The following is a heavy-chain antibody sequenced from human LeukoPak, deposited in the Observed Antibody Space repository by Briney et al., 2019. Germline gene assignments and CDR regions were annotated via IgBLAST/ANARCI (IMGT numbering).Heavy chain of an antibody. CDR1: GGSFSGYY. Sequence: SETLSLTCAVYGGSFSGYYWSWIRQPPGKGLEWIGEINHSGSTNYNPSLKSRVTISVDTSKNQFSLKLSSVTAADTAVYYCASGAQGEGQQLASPTYDYWGQGTLVTVSS. CDR3: ASGAQGEGQQLASPTYDY. J-gene: IGHJ4*02. D-gene: IGHD6-13*01. CDR2: INHSGST. V-gene: IGHV4-34*01.